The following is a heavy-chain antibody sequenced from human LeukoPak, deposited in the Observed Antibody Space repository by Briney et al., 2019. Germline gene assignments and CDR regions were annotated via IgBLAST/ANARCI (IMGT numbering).Heavy chain of an antibody. CDR2: IYSGGST. Sequence: GGSLRLSCAASGFTVSSNYMSWVRQAPGKGLEWVSVIYSGGSTYYADSVKGRFTISRDNAKNSLYLQMNSLRAEDTAVYYCAREGAYYYYGMDVWGQGTTVTVSS. V-gene: IGHV3-53*01. D-gene: IGHD1-26*01. J-gene: IGHJ6*02. CDR1: GFTVSSNY. CDR3: AREGAYYYYGMDV.